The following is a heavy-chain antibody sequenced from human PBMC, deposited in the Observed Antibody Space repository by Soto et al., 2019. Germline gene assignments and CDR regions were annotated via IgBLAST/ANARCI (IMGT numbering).Heavy chain of an antibody. CDR2: IYHSGST. CDR3: TRSSSTVTTLDY. J-gene: IGHJ4*02. V-gene: IGHV4-30-2*01. Sequence: SETLSLTCAVSGGSISSGGYSWSLIRQPPGKGREWVGYIYHSGSTYYNPSLKSRVTISIDRSKNHFSLKLSSVTAADTAVYYCTRSSSTVTTLDYWGQGTLVTVS. CDR1: GGSISSGGYS. D-gene: IGHD2-2*01.